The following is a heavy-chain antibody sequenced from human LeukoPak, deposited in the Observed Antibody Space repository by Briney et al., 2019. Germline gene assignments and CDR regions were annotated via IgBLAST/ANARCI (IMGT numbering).Heavy chain of an antibody. J-gene: IGHJ4*02. CDR2: INSDGSST. CDR1: GFTFSSYW. Sequence: GGSLRLSCAASGFTFSSYWMHWVRQAPGKGLVWVSRINSDGSSTSYADSVEGRFTISRDDAKNTLYLQMNSLRAEDTAVYYCARVRKMATSYLDYWGQGTLVTVSS. CDR3: ARVRKMATSYLDY. V-gene: IGHV3-74*01. D-gene: IGHD5-24*01.